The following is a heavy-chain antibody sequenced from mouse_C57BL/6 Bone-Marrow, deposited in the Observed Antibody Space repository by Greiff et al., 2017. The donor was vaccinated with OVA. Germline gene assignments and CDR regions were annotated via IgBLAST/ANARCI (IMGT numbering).Heavy chain of an antibody. Sequence: QVQLQQPGAELVKPGASVKLSCKASGYTFTSYWMHWVKQRPGQGLEWIGMIHPNSGSTNYNEKFKSKATLTVDKSSSTAYMQLSSLTSEDSAVYYCARDYYGNGYFDVWGTGTTGTVSS. D-gene: IGHD1-1*01. J-gene: IGHJ1*03. CDR3: ARDYYGNGYFDV. V-gene: IGHV1-64*01. CDR2: IHPNSGST. CDR1: GYTFTSYW.